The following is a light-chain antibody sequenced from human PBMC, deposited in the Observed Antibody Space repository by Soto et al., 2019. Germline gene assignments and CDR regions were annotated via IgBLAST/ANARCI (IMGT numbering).Light chain of an antibody. J-gene: IGKJ4*01. CDR3: QQRRSWPLT. CDR2: DAS. V-gene: IGKV3-11*01. CDR1: QSLSSY. Sequence: EIVLTQCPATLSLSPGERATLSCRASQSLSSYLAWYQQKPGQAPRLLIYDASNRATDIPARFSGSGSGTDFTLTISSLEPEDFAVYYCQQRRSWPLTFGGGTKVEIK.